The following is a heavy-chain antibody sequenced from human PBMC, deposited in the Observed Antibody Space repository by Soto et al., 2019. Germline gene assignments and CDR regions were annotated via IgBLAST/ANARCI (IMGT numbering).Heavy chain of an antibody. CDR3: ASGTDYVWGRPLDY. CDR2: ISYDGSNK. V-gene: IGHV3-30-3*01. J-gene: IGHJ4*02. Sequence: QVQLVESGGGVVQPGRSLRLSCAASGFTFRSYAMHWVRQAPGKGLAWVAVISYDGSNKYYADSVKGRFTISRDNSKNTLYLQMNSLRAEDTAVYYCASGTDYVWGRPLDYWGQGTLVTGSS. CDR1: GFTFRSYA. D-gene: IGHD3-16*01.